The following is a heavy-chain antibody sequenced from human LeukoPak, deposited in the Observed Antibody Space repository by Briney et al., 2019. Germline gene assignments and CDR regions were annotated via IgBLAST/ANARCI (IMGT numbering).Heavy chain of an antibody. CDR3: AKGNGVDY. V-gene: IGHV3-30*02. CDR2: IRYDGTNK. J-gene: IGHJ4*02. Sequence: GGSLRLSCAASGFTFSSYAMSWVRQAPGKGLEWVAFIRYDGTNKYYADSVKGRFTISRDNSKNTLYLQMNSLRAEDTAVYYCAKGNGVDYWGQGTLVTVSS. CDR1: GFTFSSYA.